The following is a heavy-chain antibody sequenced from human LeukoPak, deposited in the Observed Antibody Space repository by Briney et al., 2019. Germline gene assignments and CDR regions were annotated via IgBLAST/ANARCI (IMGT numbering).Heavy chain of an antibody. CDR2: IYYSGST. Sequence: SETLSHTCTVSGGSISSSSYYWGWIRQPPGKGLEWIGSIYYSGSTYYNPSLKSRVTISVDTSKNQFSLKLSSVTAADTAVYYCARQHAGYFDYWGQGTLVTVSS. J-gene: IGHJ4*02. V-gene: IGHV4-39*01. CDR3: ARQHAGYFDY. CDR1: GGSISSSSYY.